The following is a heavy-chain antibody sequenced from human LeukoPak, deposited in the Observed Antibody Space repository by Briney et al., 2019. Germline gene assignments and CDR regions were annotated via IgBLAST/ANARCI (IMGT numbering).Heavy chain of an antibody. J-gene: IGHJ6*03. V-gene: IGHV1-69*05. CDR2: IIPIFGTA. D-gene: IGHD6-6*01. Sequence: SVKVSCKASGGTFSSYAISWVRQAPGQGLEWMGGIIPIFGTANYAQKFQGRVTITTDESTSTAYMELSSLRSEDTAVYYCARDPHNRSSSSVDYYYMDVWGKGTTVTVSS. CDR1: GGTFSSYA. CDR3: ARDPHNRSSSSVDYYYMDV.